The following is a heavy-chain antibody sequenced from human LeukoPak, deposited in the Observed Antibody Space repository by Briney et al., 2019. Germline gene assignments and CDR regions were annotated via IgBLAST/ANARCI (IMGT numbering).Heavy chain of an antibody. Sequence: SQTLSLTCTVSGGSISSGSYYWSWIRQPAGKGLEWIGYIYYSGSTNYNPSLKSRVTISVDTSKNQFSLKLSSVTAADTAVYYCARNPYGSGSYYFDYWGQGTLVTVSS. CDR1: GGSISSGSYY. CDR3: ARNPYGSGSYYFDY. D-gene: IGHD3-10*01. CDR2: IYYSGST. V-gene: IGHV4-61*09. J-gene: IGHJ4*02.